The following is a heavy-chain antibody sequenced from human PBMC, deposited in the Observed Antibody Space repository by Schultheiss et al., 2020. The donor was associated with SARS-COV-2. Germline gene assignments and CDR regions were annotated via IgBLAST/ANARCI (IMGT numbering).Heavy chain of an antibody. Sequence: GGSLRLSCAASGFTFDDYAMHWVRQAPGKGLEWVSSISSSSSYIYYADSVKGRFTISRDNAKNSLYLQMNSLRAEDTAVYYCARVASYAGYYYYYYMDVWGKGTTVTVSS. CDR3: ARVASYAGYYYYYYMDV. CDR1: GFTFDDYA. CDR2: ISSSSSYI. J-gene: IGHJ6*03. V-gene: IGHV3-21*03. D-gene: IGHD4-23*01.